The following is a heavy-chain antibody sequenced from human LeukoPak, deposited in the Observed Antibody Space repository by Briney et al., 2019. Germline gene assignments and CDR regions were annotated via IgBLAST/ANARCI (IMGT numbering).Heavy chain of an antibody. Sequence: NASETLSLTCSVSGDSISSYYWSWIRQPAGKGLEWIGRIYSSGSTNFNPSLKSRVTMSVDTSKNQFSLGLSSVTAADTAAYFCARENWRSKSIDFDSWGQGTLVTVSS. CDR2: IYSSGST. J-gene: IGHJ4*02. CDR3: ARENWRSKSIDFDS. V-gene: IGHV4-4*07. CDR1: GDSISSYY. D-gene: IGHD6-6*01.